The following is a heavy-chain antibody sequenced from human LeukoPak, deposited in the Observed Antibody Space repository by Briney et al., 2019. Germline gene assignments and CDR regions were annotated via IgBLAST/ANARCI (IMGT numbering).Heavy chain of an antibody. CDR3: ARDNYYAFDY. D-gene: IGHD3-10*01. Sequence: PGGGLRLSRAASGFTFDDYGMSSVRPAPAKGLEWVSGINWNGGSTGYADSVKGRFTNSRDNAKNSLYLQMNSLSAEDTALYYCARDNYYAFDYWGQGTLVTVSS. CDR1: GFTFDDYG. V-gene: IGHV3-20*04. CDR2: INWNGGST. J-gene: IGHJ4*02.